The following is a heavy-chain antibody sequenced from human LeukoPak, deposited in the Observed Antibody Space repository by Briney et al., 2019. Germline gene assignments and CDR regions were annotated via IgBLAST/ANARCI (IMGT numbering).Heavy chain of an antibody. J-gene: IGHJ3*02. CDR1: GFTFSSYE. V-gene: IGHV3-7*01. D-gene: IGHD4-11*01. CDR2: IKQDLSEK. Sequence: GGSLRLSCAASGFTFSSYEMNWVRQAPGKGLEWVANIKQDLSEKYYVDSVKGRFTISRDNAKNSPYLQMNSLRAEDTAVYYCARAFVTVITGHDAFDIWGQGTMVTVSS. CDR3: ARAFVTVITGHDAFDI.